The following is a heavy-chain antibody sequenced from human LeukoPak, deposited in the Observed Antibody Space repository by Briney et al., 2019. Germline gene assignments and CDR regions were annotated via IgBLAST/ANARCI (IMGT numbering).Heavy chain of an antibody. CDR3: ARGRAPRY. J-gene: IGHJ4*02. CDR1: GGSFSGYY. CDR2: INHSGST. Sequence: SETLSLTCAVYGGSFSGYYWSWIRQPPGKGLEWIGEINHSGSTNYNPSLKSRVTISVDTSKKQFSLKLSSVTAADTAVYYCARGRAPRYWGQGTLVTVSS. V-gene: IGHV4-34*01.